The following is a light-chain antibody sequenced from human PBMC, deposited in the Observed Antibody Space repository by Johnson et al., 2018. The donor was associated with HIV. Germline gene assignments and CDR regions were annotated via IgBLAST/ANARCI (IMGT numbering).Light chain of an antibody. Sequence: SVLTQPPSVSAAPGQKVTISCSGSSSNIGNNYVSWYQQLPGTAPKLLIYEKNKRPSGIPDRFSASKSGTSATLDITGLQTRDEADYYCATWDSSLGAHYVFGTGTKVTVL. CDR1: SSNIGNNY. V-gene: IGLV1-51*02. CDR2: EKN. CDR3: ATWDSSLGAHYV. J-gene: IGLJ1*01.